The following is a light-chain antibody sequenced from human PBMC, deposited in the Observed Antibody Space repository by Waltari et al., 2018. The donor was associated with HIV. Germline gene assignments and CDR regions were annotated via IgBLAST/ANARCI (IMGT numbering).Light chain of an antibody. CDR2: KNN. V-gene: IGLV10-54*04. CDR3: LAWDTNLGRWV. J-gene: IGLJ3*02. CDR1: NNNVDHQG. Sequence: LTQPPSMSTVSGQTATVTCIGDNNNVDHQGAAWVQHRQGHPPKLLYHKNNNSPSGVSEGFSSSRAGGTTFLTMSELQSEDDADYFGLAWDTNLGRWVFGGGTHLTV.